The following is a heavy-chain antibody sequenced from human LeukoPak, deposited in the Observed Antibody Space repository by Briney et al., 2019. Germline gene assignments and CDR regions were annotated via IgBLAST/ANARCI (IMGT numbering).Heavy chain of an antibody. CDR1: GFTFSSYA. D-gene: IGHD1-26*01. J-gene: IGHJ4*02. CDR2: ISGSGGST. CDR3: AKGIVGAGDY. Sequence: GGSLRLSCAASGFTFSSYAMSWVRQAPGKGLEWVSAISGSGGSTYYADAVKGRFTISRDNSKNTLYLQMNSLRAEDRAVYYCAKGIVGAGDYWGQGTLVTVSS. V-gene: IGHV3-23*01.